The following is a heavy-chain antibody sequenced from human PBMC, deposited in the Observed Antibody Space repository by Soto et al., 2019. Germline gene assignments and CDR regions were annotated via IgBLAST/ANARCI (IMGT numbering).Heavy chain of an antibody. CDR3: ARVFHSGYDSDWFDP. Sequence: ASVKVSCKASGYTFTSYGISWVRQAPGQGLEWMGWISAYNGNTNYAQKLQGRVTMTTDTSTSTAYMELRSLRSDDTAMYYCARVFHSGYDSDWFDPWGQGTLVTVSS. J-gene: IGHJ5*02. D-gene: IGHD5-12*01. V-gene: IGHV1-18*01. CDR1: GYTFTSYG. CDR2: ISAYNGNT.